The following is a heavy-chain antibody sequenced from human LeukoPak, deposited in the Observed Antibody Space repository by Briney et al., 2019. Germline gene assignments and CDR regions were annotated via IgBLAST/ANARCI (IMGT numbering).Heavy chain of an antibody. CDR2: IYSGGST. CDR3: ARDSRQDYYDSSGYLWFAFDI. D-gene: IGHD3-22*01. Sequence: PGGSLRLSCAASGFTVSNNYMSWVRQAPGKGPEWVSVIYSGGSTYYADSVKGRFTISRDNSKNTLYLQMNSLRAEDTAVYYCARDSRQDYYDSSGYLWFAFDIWGQGTMVTVSS. J-gene: IGHJ3*02. V-gene: IGHV3-53*01. CDR1: GFTVSNNY.